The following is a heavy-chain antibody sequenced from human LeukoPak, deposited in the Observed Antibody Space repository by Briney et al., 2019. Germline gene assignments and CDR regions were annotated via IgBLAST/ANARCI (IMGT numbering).Heavy chain of an antibody. CDR2: VYYSGST. Sequence: SETLSLTCTVSGGSISTYYWNWIRQPPGKGLEWIGYVYYSGSTTYNPSLESRVTISVDTSRNEFSLRLSSVTAADTAVYFCARVSTNWFDPWGQGTLVTVSS. V-gene: IGHV4-59*01. J-gene: IGHJ5*02. CDR1: GGSISTYY. CDR3: ARVSTNWFDP.